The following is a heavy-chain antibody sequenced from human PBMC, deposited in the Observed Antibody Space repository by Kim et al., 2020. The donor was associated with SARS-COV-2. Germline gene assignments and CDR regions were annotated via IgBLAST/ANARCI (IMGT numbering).Heavy chain of an antibody. CDR3: AIDPPHRYSSSSHGFV. V-gene: IGHV3-21*01. D-gene: IGHD6-6*01. J-gene: IGHJ4*02. Sequence: GGSLRLSCAASGFTFSSYSMNWVRQAPGKGLEWVSSISSSSSYIYYADSVKGRFTISRDNAKNSLYLQMNSLRAEDTAVYYCAIDPPHRYSSSSHGFVWGQGTLVTVSS. CDR2: ISSSSSYI. CDR1: GFTFSSYS.